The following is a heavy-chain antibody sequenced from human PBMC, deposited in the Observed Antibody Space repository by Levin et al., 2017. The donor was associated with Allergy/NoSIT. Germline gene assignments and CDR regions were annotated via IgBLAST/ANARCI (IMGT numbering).Heavy chain of an antibody. Sequence: GESLKISCAVSGFTFSSYAMSWVRQAPGRGLEWVSLITDSGATTNYADSVKGRFTISRDSSKNTLYLQMNSLRVEDTAVYYCARRMGGSGNRVTGGLFDIWGQGTMVTVSS. CDR1: GFTFSSYA. D-gene: IGHD3-10*01. J-gene: IGHJ3*02. V-gene: IGHV3-23*01. CDR3: ARRMGGSGNRVTGGLFDI. CDR2: ITDSGATT.